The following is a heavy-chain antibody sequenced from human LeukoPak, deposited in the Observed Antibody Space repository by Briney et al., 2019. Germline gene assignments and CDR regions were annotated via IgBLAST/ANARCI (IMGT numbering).Heavy chain of an antibody. Sequence: ASVKVSCKASGYTSTSYAMNWVRQAPGQGLEWMGGIIPIFGTANYAQKFQGRVTITADESTSTAYMELSSLRSEDTAVYYCAIGYYPPGGLDYWGQGTLVTVSS. J-gene: IGHJ4*02. CDR3: AIGYYPPGGLDY. CDR1: GYTSTSYA. D-gene: IGHD3-3*01. V-gene: IGHV1-69*13. CDR2: IIPIFGTA.